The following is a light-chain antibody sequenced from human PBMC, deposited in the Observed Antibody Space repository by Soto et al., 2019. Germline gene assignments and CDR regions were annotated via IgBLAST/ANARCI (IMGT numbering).Light chain of an antibody. V-gene: IGLV2-14*03. Sequence: LTQPGSGAGSPGQSITFSCTGTSSDVGGYNYVSWYQHHPGKAPKLMIFDVSNRPSGVSNRFSGSKSGNTASLTISGLQPEDEADYYCSSYTTSNTRQIVVGTGTKVTV. CDR2: DVS. CDR1: SSDVGGYNY. J-gene: IGLJ1*01. CDR3: SSYTTSNTRQIV.